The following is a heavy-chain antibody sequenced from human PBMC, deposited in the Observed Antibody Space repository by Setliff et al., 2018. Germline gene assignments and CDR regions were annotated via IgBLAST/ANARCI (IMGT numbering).Heavy chain of an antibody. J-gene: IGHJ6*03. V-gene: IGHV3-48*01. CDR3: ARARGSSWLFYYMDV. CDR2: ISSSSSTI. D-gene: IGHD6-13*01. CDR1: GFTFSTYW. Sequence: GGSLRLSCAASGFTFSTYWMSWVRQAPGKGLEWVSYISSSSSTIYYADSVKGRFTISRDNAKNSLYLQMNSLRAEDTAVYYCARARGSSWLFYYMDVWGKGTTVTVS.